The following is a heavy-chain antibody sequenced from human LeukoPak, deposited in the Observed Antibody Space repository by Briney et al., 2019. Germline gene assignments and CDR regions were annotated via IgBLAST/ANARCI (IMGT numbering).Heavy chain of an antibody. CDR1: GYSISSGYY. V-gene: IGHV4-38-2*02. D-gene: IGHD4-11*01. Sequence: SETLSLTCAVSGYSISSGYYWGWIRQPPGKGLEWIGSIYHSGSTYYNPSLKSRVTISVDTSKNQFSLKLSSVTAADTAVYYCARERDYSNAYVMDVWGQGTTVTVSS. J-gene: IGHJ6*02. CDR3: ARERDYSNAYVMDV. CDR2: IYHSGST.